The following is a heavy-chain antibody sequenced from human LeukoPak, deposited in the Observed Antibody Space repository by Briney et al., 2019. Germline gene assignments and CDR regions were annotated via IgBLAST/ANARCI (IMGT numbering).Heavy chain of an antibody. J-gene: IGHJ4*02. CDR3: ASDGAIVGATSALVIDY. D-gene: IGHD1-26*01. CDR2: IKQDGSEK. V-gene: IGHV3-7*01. CDR1: GFTFSSYW. Sequence: PGGSLRLSCAASGFTFSSYWMSWVRQAPGKGLEWVANIKQDGSEKYYVDSVKGRFTISRDNAKNSLYLQMNSLRAEDTAVHYCASDGAIVGATSALVIDYWGQGTLVTVSS.